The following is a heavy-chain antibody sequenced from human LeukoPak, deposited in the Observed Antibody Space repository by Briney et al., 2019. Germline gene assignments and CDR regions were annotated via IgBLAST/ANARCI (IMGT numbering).Heavy chain of an antibody. Sequence: SETLSLTCTVSGGSISSSSSYWGWIRQPPGKGLEWIGSIYYSGSTYYIPSLKSRVTISVDTSKNQFSLKLSSVTAADTAVYYCATEVTMVRGVIIRGVGVYWGQGTLVTVSS. CDR1: GGSISSSSSY. V-gene: IGHV4-39*01. D-gene: IGHD3-10*01. CDR3: ATEVTMVRGVIIRGVGVY. CDR2: IYYSGST. J-gene: IGHJ4*02.